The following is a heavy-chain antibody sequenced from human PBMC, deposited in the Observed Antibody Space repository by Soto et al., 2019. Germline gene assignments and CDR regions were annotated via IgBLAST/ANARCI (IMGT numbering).Heavy chain of an antibody. D-gene: IGHD6-19*01. J-gene: IGHJ6*02. CDR3: ARVPYSSGWYRGYGMDV. CDR1: GGSFSGYY. V-gene: IGHV4-34*01. CDR2: INHSGST. Sequence: QVQLQQWGAGLLKPSETLSLTCAVYGGSFSGYYWSWIRQPPGKGLEWIGEINHSGSTNYNPSLKSRVTISVDTFKNQFSLKLSSVTAADTAVYYCARVPYSSGWYRGYGMDVWGQGTTVTVSS.